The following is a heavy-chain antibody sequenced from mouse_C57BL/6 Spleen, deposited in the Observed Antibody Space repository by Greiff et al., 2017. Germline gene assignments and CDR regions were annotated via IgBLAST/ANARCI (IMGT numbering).Heavy chain of an antibody. CDR1: GFTFSSYA. D-gene: IGHD2-12*01. CDR3: ARDEGIRRRGHIDV. CDR2: ISDGGSYT. J-gene: IGHJ1*03. Sequence: EVQVVESGGGLVKPGGSLKLSCAASGFTFSSYAMSWVRQTPEKRLEWVATISDGGSYTYYPDNVKGRFTISRDNAKNNLYMQMSHLKSDDTAMYYCARDEGIRRRGHIDVWGTGTTVTVSS. V-gene: IGHV5-4*01.